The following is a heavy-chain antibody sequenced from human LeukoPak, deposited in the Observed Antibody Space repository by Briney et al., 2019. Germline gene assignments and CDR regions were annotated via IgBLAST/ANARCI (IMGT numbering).Heavy chain of an antibody. CDR1: GYTFIDYH. Sequence: GASVKVSCKTSGYTFIDYHIHWVRQAPGQGLEWMGRINPRSGGTNYAQNFQGRVTMTRDTSISTVYMEPSRLTSDDTAVYYCARGGSGWYQFDYWGQGTLVAVSS. CDR3: ARGGSGWYQFDY. V-gene: IGHV1-2*06. CDR2: INPRSGGT. J-gene: IGHJ4*02. D-gene: IGHD6-19*01.